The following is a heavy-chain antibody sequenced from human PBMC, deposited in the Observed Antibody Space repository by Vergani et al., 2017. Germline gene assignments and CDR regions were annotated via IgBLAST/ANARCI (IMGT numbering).Heavy chain of an antibody. J-gene: IGHJ3*01. CDR1: SHTFQTYG. CDR3: ARVAPSNSEVTPTAFDV. Sequence: QVQLVQSGAEVKKPGASVSVSCKGSSHTFQTYGISWVRQAPGKGLEWMAWIRPYTGHTIYAQKFQDRVTMTADTSTNTAYMELRSLRSDDTAVYFCARVAPSNSEVTPTAFDVWVQGTMVTVSS. D-gene: IGHD1-1*01. V-gene: IGHV1-18*01. CDR2: IRPYTGHT.